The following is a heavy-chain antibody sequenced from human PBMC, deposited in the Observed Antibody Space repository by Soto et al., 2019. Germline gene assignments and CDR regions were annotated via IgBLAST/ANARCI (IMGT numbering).Heavy chain of an antibody. Sequence: VKVSCKASGGTFSSYAISWVRQAPGQGLEWMGGIIPIFGTANYAQKFQGRVTITADESTSTAYMGLSSLRSEDTAVYYCARDGLARCSGGSCFMEKEYYFDYWGQGTLVTVSS. V-gene: IGHV1-69*01. J-gene: IGHJ4*02. CDR2: IIPIFGTA. CDR3: ARDGLARCSGGSCFMEKEYYFDY. CDR1: GGTFSSYA. D-gene: IGHD2-15*01.